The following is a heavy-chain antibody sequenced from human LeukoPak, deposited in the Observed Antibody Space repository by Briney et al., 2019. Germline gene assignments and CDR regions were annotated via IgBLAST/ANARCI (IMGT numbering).Heavy chain of an antibody. Sequence: PGGSLRLSCAASGFTFSSYAMSWVRQAPGKGLEWVAVISYDGSNKYYADSVKGRFTISRDNSKNTLYLQMNSLRAEDTAVYYCAKTPTGSSWYSVYFDYWGQGTLVTVSS. V-gene: IGHV3-30*18. CDR3: AKTPTGSSWYSVYFDY. J-gene: IGHJ4*02. CDR2: ISYDGSNK. CDR1: GFTFSSYA. D-gene: IGHD6-13*01.